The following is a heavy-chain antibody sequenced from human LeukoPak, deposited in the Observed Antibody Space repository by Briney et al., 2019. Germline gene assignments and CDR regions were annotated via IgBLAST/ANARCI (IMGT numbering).Heavy chain of an antibody. J-gene: IGHJ4*02. CDR3: ARYVDTAMVREFDY. CDR2: IYYSGST. Sequence: PSETLSLTCTVSGGSISSSSYYWGWIRQPPGKGLEWIGSIYYSGSTYYNPSLKSRVTISVDTSKNQFSLKLSSVTAADTAVYYCARYVDTAMVREFDYWGQGTLVTVSS. V-gene: IGHV4-39*01. D-gene: IGHD5-18*01. CDR1: GGSISSSSYY.